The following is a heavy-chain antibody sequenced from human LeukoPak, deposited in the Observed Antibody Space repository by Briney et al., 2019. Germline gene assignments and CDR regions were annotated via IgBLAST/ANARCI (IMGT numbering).Heavy chain of an antibody. CDR2: IIPILGIA. D-gene: IGHD3-22*01. V-gene: IGHV1-69*04. Sequence: SVKVSCKASGGTFSSYAISWVRQAPGQGLEWMGRIIPILGIANYAQKFQGRVTMTRNTSISTAYMELSSLRSEDTAVYYCARTYYYDSSGSPSVWGQGTLVTVSS. J-gene: IGHJ4*02. CDR3: ARTYYYDSSGSPSV. CDR1: GGTFSSYA.